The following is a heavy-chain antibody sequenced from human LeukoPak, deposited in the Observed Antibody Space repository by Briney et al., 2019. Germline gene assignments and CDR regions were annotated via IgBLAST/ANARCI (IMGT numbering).Heavy chain of an antibody. D-gene: IGHD3-10*01. J-gene: IGHJ4*02. CDR2: ISGSGGST. CDR3: AKDQVQPPSPPNYYGSGSPPYYFDY. V-gene: IGHV3-23*01. Sequence: GGSLRLSCAAFGFTFSSHAMSWVRQAPGKGLEWVSAISGSGGSTYYADSVKGRFTISRDNSKNTLYLQMNSLRAEDTAVYYCAKDQVQPPSPPNYYGSGSPPYYFDYWGQGTLVTVSS. CDR1: GFTFSSHA.